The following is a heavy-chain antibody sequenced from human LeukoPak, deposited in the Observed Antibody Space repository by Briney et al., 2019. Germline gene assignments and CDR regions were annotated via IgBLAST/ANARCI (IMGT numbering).Heavy chain of an antibody. J-gene: IGHJ5*02. V-gene: IGHV4-39*07. CDR3: ARVDIVVVPAATYNWFDP. Sequence: SETLSLTCTVSGGSISSSSYYWGWIRQPPGKGLEWIGSIYYSGSTYCNPSLKSRVTISVDTSKNQFSLKLSSVTAADTAVYYCARVDIVVVPAATYNWFDPWGQGTLVTVSS. D-gene: IGHD2-2*03. CDR2: IYYSGST. CDR1: GGSISSSSYY.